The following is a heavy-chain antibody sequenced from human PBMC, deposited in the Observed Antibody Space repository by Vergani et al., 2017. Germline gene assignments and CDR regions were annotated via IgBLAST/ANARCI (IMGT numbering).Heavy chain of an antibody. Sequence: VQLLESGGGLVQPGGSLRLSCAASGFTFSSYAMSWVRQAPGKGLEWIGSIYYSGSTYYNPSLKSRVTISVDTSKNQFSLKLSSVTAADTAVYYCARSQQGYYYGMDVWGQGTTVTVSS. CDR3: ARSQQGYYYGMDV. CDR1: GFTFSSYA. CDR2: IYYSGST. V-gene: IGHV4-38-2*01. J-gene: IGHJ6*02. D-gene: IGHD1/OR15-1a*01.